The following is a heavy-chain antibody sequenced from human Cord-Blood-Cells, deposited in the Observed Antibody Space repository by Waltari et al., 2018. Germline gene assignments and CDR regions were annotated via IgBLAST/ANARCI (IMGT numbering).Heavy chain of an antibody. V-gene: IGHV2-5*02. Sequence: QITLKESGPTLVKPTQTLTLTCTFSGFSLSTSGVGVGWIRQPPGKALEWLALIYWDDDKRYSPSLKSRLTITKDTTKNQVVLTMTNMDPVDTATYYCAHRLRAAMLWDYWGQGTLVTVSS. CDR2: IYWDDDK. J-gene: IGHJ4*02. CDR1: GFSLSTSGVG. CDR3: AHRLRAAMLWDY. D-gene: IGHD2-2*01.